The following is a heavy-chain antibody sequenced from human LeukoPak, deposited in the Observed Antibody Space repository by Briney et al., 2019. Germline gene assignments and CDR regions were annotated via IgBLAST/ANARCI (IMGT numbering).Heavy chain of an antibody. V-gene: IGHV4-38-2*02. J-gene: IGHJ4*02. CDR2: IHHSGGT. Sequence: PSETLSLTCIVSTYSINSDYYWGWIRQPPGKGLEWIGSIHHSGGTYYNPSLESRVTISVDTSKNQFSLKLSSVTAADTAVYYCANRYYYDSSGPIDYWGQGTLVTVSS. CDR1: TYSINSDYY. CDR3: ANRYYYDSSGPIDY. D-gene: IGHD3-22*01.